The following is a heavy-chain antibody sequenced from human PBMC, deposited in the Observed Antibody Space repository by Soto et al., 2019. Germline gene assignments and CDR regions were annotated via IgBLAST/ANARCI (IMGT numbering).Heavy chain of an antibody. CDR1: GFAFSSFG. D-gene: IGHD3-22*01. Sequence: QVQLVESGGDVVQPGRSLRLSCAASGFAFSSFGLHWVRQAPGQGLEWVAVISDDGSNKYYADSVKGRFTISRDNSKNTLYLQMNSLRAEDTAVYYCARDRDISGYYYYDFDYWGQGTLVTVSS. V-gene: IGHV3-30*03. CDR3: ARDRDISGYYYYDFDY. CDR2: ISDDGSNK. J-gene: IGHJ4*02.